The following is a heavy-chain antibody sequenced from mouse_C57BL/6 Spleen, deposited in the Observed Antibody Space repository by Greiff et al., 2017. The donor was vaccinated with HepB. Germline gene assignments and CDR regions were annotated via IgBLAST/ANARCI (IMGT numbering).Heavy chain of an antibody. D-gene: IGHD3-2*02. CDR2: IFPGSGST. CDR3: ARRGRLRLPPYAMDY. V-gene: IGHV1-75*01. Sequence: QVQLKESGPELVKPGASVKISCKASGYTFTDYYINWVKQRPGQGLEWIGWIFPGSGSTYYNEKFKGKATLTVDKSSSTAYMLLSSLTSEDSAVYFCARRGRLRLPPYAMDYWDQGTSVTVSS. J-gene: IGHJ4*01. CDR1: GYTFTDYY.